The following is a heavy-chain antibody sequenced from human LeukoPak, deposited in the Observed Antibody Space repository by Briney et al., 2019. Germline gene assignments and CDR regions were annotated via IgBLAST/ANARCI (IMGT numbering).Heavy chain of an antibody. V-gene: IGHV1-18*01. D-gene: IGHD6-19*01. CDR3: ARDTAVAGPFRDFDY. CDR2: ISAYNGNT. Sequence: ASVKVSCKASGYTFTSYGIGWVRQAPGQWLEWMGWISAYNGNTNYAQKLQGRVTMTTDTSTSTAYMELRSLRSDDTAVYYCARDTAVAGPFRDFDYWGQGTLVTVSS. CDR1: GYTFTSYG. J-gene: IGHJ4*02.